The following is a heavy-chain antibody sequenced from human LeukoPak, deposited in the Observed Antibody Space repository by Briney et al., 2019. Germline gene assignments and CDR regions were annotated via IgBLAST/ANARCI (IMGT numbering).Heavy chain of an antibody. J-gene: IGHJ6*02. D-gene: IGHD6-19*01. CDR1: GFTFDDYA. CDR2: ISWNSGSI. V-gene: IGHV3-9*01. CDR3: AKDMRWLVREDYYYGMDV. Sequence: GGSLRLSCAASGFTFDDYAMHWVRQAPGKGLEWVSGISWNSGSIGYADSVEGRFTISRDNAKNSLYLQMNSLRAEDTALYYCAKDMRWLVREDYYYGMDVWGQGTTVTVSS.